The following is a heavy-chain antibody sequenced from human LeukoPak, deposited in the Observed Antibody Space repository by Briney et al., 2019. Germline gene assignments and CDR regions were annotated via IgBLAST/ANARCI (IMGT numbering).Heavy chain of an antibody. J-gene: IGHJ5*02. CDR2: IIPIFGTA. Sequence: SVKVSRKASGGTFSSYAISWVRQAPGQGLEWMGGIIPIFGTANYAQKFQGRVTITTDESTSTAYMELSSLRSEDTAVYYCARAELRFLEWLPTAWFDPWGQGTLVTVSS. CDR3: ARAELRFLEWLPTAWFDP. D-gene: IGHD3-3*01. CDR1: GGTFSSYA. V-gene: IGHV1-69*05.